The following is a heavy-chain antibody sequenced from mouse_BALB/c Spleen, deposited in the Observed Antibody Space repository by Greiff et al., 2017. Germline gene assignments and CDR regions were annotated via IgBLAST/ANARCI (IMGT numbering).Heavy chain of an antibody. CDR1: GFAFSSYD. CDR2: ISSGGGST. V-gene: IGHV5-12-1*01. J-gene: IGHJ2*01. CDR3: ARHAYFDY. Sequence: EVHLVESGGGLVKPGGSLKLSCAASGFAFSSYDMSWVRQTPEKRLEWVAYISSGGGSTYYPDTVKGRFTISRDNAKNTLYLQMSSLKSEDTAMYYCARHAYFDYWGQGTTLTVSS.